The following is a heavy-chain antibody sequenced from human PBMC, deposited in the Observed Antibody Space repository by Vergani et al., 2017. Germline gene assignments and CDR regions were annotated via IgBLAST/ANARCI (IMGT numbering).Heavy chain of an antibody. CDR2: IYYSGNT. J-gene: IGHJ5*02. CDR1: GGSVSSGSYY. Sequence: QVQLQESGPGLVKPSETLSLTCTVSGGSVSSGSYYWSWIRQPAGKGLEWIGYIYYSGNTNYNPSLKSRVTISVDTSKNQFSLKLSSVTAADTAVYYCARGDGTTGTTGDPWGQGTLVTVSS. CDR3: ARGDGTTGTTGDP. D-gene: IGHD1-1*01. V-gene: IGHV4-61*10.